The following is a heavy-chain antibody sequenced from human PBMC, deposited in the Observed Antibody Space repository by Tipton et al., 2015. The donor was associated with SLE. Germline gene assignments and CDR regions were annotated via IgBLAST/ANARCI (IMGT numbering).Heavy chain of an antibody. J-gene: IGHJ6*02. CDR2: ISSSSSYI. D-gene: IGHD4-11*01. Sequence: SLRLSCAASGFTFSSYSMNWVRQAPGKGLEWVSSISSSSSYIYYADSVKGRFTISRDNAKNSLYLQMNSLRAEDTAVYYCARESVNYGMDVWGQGTTVTVSS. CDR1: GFTFSSYS. V-gene: IGHV3-21*03. CDR3: ARESVNYGMDV.